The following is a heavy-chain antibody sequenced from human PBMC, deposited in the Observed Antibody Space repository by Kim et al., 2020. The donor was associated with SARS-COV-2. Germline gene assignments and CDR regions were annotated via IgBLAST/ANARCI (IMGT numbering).Heavy chain of an antibody. D-gene: IGHD3-16*01. CDR2: INEDGTII. J-gene: IGHJ4*02. CDR1: GFTLSNYW. CDR3: ARDLFGVFDY. Sequence: GGSLRLSCAASGFTLSNYWIHWVRLVPGKGPVWVSRINEDGTIINYAESVRGRFTISRDIATNTAYLQMNSLRVEDTAVYHCARDLFGVFDYWGQGTLVTVSS. V-gene: IGHV3-74*01.